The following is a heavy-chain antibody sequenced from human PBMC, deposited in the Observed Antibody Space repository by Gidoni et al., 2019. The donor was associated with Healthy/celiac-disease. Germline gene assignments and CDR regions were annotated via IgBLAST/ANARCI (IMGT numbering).Heavy chain of an antibody. CDR1: GGTFSSYA. CDR2: IIPIFGTA. Sequence: QVQLVQSGAEVKKPGSSVKVSCKASGGTFSSYAISWVRQAPGQGLEWMGGIIPIFGTANYAQKFQGRVTITADESTSTAYMELSSLRSEDTAVYYCARDTTVTTYNYYYGMDVWGQGTTVTVSS. J-gene: IGHJ6*02. CDR3: ARDTTVTTYNYYYGMDV. D-gene: IGHD4-17*01. V-gene: IGHV1-69*01.